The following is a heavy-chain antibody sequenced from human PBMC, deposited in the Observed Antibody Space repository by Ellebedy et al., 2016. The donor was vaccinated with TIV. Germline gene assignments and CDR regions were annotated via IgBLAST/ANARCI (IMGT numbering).Heavy chain of an antibody. CDR2: ISGSGGST. Sequence: GESLKISXAASGFTFSSYAMSWVRQAPGKGLEWVSAISGSGGSTYYADSVKGRFTISRDNSKNTLYLQMNSLRAEDTAVYYCAKDKSSPYDILAGHHPSAFDIWGQGTMVTVSS. J-gene: IGHJ3*02. CDR3: AKDKSSPYDILAGHHPSAFDI. CDR1: GFTFSSYA. D-gene: IGHD3-9*01. V-gene: IGHV3-23*01.